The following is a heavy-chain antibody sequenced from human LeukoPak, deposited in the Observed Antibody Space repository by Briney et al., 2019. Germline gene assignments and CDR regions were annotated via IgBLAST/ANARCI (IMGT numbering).Heavy chain of an antibody. CDR3: ARDVSSASFTYYYYYMDV. Sequence: SETPSLTCTVSGGSISSSSYYWGWIRQPPGKGLEWIGSIYYSGNTYYNPSLESRVPVSADTSMNQFSLRLTSVSPADTAVYYCARDVSSASFTYYYYYMDVWGKGTTVTVSS. J-gene: IGHJ6*03. V-gene: IGHV4-39*07. CDR2: IYYSGNT. CDR1: GGSISSSSYY. D-gene: IGHD3-16*01.